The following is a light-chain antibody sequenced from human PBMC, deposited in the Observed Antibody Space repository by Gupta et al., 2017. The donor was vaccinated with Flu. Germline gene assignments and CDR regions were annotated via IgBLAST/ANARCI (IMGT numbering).Light chain of an antibody. J-gene: IGKJ5*01. CDR1: QSVSSK. CDR2: GAS. V-gene: IGKV3-15*01. Sequence: EIVMTQSPATLSVSPGERATLSCRASQSVSSKLAWYQQKPGQAPRLLIYGASTRATGIPARFSGSGSGTEFTLTISSLQSEDFAVYYCQQRSNWGITFGQGTRLEIK. CDR3: QQRSNWGIT.